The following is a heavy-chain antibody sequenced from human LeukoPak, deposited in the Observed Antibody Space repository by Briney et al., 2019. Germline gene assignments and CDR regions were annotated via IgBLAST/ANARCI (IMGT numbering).Heavy chain of an antibody. Sequence: SETLSLTCTVSGGSISSGSYYWSWIRQPAGKGLEWIGRIYTSGSTNYNPSLKSRVTISVDTSKNQFSLKLSSVTAADTAVYYCARVRIFGVVITNWYFDLWGRGTLVTVSS. J-gene: IGHJ2*01. CDR1: GGSISSGSYY. V-gene: IGHV4-61*02. CDR2: IYTSGST. CDR3: ARVRIFGVVITNWYFDL. D-gene: IGHD3-3*01.